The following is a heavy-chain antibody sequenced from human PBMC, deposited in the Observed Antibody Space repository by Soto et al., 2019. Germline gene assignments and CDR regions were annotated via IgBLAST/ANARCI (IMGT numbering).Heavy chain of an antibody. Sequence: SCAASGFTFSSYAISWVRQAPGQGLEWMGGIIPIFGTANYAQKFQGRVTITADESTSTAYMELSSLRSEDTAVYYCARASWGATIEPNNYGMDVWGQGTTVTVSS. J-gene: IGHJ6*02. CDR1: GFTFSSYA. D-gene: IGHD1-26*01. CDR2: IIPIFGTA. CDR3: ARASWGATIEPNNYGMDV. V-gene: IGHV1-69*01.